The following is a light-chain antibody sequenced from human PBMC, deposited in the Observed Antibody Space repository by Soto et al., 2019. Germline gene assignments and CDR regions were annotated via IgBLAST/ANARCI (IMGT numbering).Light chain of an antibody. Sequence: EIVVTQSPGTLSLSPGERATLSCRASQSVSSSYLAWYQQKPGQAPRLLIYGASSRATGIPDRFSGSGSGTDFTLTISRLDPEDFAVYYCQQYGRTFGQGTKVEIK. J-gene: IGKJ1*01. CDR3: QQYGRT. V-gene: IGKV3-20*01. CDR1: QSVSSSY. CDR2: GAS.